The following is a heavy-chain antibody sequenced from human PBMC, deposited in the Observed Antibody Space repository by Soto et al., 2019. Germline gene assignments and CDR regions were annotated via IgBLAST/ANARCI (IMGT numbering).Heavy chain of an antibody. V-gene: IGHV4-59*01. Sequence: PSETLSLTCTVSGGSISSYYWSWIRQPPGKGLEWIGYIYYSGSTNYNPSLKSRVTISVDTSKNQFSLKLSSVTAADTAVYYCARDRSGWSFDYWGQGTLVTVSS. CDR1: GGSISSYY. CDR2: IYYSGST. CDR3: ARDRSGWSFDY. D-gene: IGHD6-19*01. J-gene: IGHJ4*02.